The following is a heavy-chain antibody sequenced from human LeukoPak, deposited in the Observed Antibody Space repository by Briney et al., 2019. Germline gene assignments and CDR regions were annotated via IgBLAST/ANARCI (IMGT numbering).Heavy chain of an antibody. J-gene: IGHJ4*02. V-gene: IGHV3-23*01. CDR1: GFTFSSYA. Sequence: GGSLRLSCAASGFTFSSYAMSWVRQAPGKGLEWVSAISGSGGSTYYADSVKGRFTISRDNSKNTLYLQMNSLRAEDTAVYYCAKPGDGGITIFGVVSMYFDYWGQGTLVTVSS. CDR3: AKPGDGGITIFGVVSMYFDY. D-gene: IGHD3-3*01. CDR2: ISGSGGST.